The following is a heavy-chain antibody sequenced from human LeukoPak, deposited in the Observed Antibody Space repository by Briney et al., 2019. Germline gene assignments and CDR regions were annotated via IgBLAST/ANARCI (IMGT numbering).Heavy chain of an antibody. CDR1: GFTFSSYA. V-gene: IGHV3-64*01. Sequence: GGSLRLSCAASGFTFSSYAMHWVRQAPGKGLEYVSAISSNGGSTYYANSVKGRFTISRDNSKNTLYLQMGSLRAEDMAVYYCARVSRYSSSWYDYWGQGTLVTVSS. J-gene: IGHJ4*02. D-gene: IGHD6-13*01. CDR3: ARVSRYSSSWYDY. CDR2: ISSNGGST.